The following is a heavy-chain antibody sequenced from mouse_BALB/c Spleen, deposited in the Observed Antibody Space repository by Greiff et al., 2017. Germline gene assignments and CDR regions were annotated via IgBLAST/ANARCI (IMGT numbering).Heavy chain of an antibody. V-gene: IGHV1S81*02. CDR1: GYTFTSYW. J-gene: IGHJ4*01. CDR2: INPSNGRT. Sequence: VQLQQPGAELVKPGASVKLSCKASGYTFTSYWMHWVKQRPGQGLEWIGEINPSNGRTNYNEKFKSKATLTVDKSSSTAYMQLSSLTSEDSAVYYCARATGYYAMDYWGQGTSVTVSS. CDR3: ARATGYYAMDY.